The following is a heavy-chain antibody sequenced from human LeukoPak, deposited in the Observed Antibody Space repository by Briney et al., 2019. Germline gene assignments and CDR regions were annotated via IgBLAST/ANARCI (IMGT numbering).Heavy chain of an antibody. J-gene: IGHJ4*02. CDR2: IYYSGST. D-gene: IGHD1-26*01. Sequence: SETLSLTCTVSGGSISSYYWSWIRQPPGKGLEWIGYIYYSGSTNYNPSLKSRVTISVDTSKSQFSLKLSSVTAADTAVYYRAREVEGAPHFDYWGQGTLVTVSS. CDR1: GGSISSYY. V-gene: IGHV4-59*01. CDR3: AREVEGAPHFDY.